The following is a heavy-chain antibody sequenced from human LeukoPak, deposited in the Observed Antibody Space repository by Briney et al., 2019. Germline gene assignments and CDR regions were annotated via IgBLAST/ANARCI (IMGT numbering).Heavy chain of an antibody. D-gene: IGHD2-2*01. CDR2: ISGSGGST. CDR1: GFTFGSYA. V-gene: IGHV3-23*01. CDR3: AKEAGGVVVVPAAVPTHYYYGMDV. Sequence: GGSLRLSCAASGFTFGSYAMSWVRQAPGKGLEWVPAISGSGGSTYYADSVKGRFTISRDNSKNTLYLQMNSLRAEDTAVYYCAKEAGGVVVVPAAVPTHYYYGMDVWGQGTTVTVSS. J-gene: IGHJ6*02.